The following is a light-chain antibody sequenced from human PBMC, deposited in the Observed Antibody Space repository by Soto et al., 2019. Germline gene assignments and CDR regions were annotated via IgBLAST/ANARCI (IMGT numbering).Light chain of an antibody. CDR2: GAS. CDR3: QHYVTSLTT. J-gene: IGKJ1*01. V-gene: IGKV3-20*01. CDR1: QSVTSNY. Sequence: EIVFTQSPGTPSFSPGERATLSCGASQSVTSNYLAWYQQKPGQAPRLLIFGASIRVTGIPDRFIGSGSGTHFTLTISRLEPEDFAVYYCQHYVTSLTTFGQGTKV.